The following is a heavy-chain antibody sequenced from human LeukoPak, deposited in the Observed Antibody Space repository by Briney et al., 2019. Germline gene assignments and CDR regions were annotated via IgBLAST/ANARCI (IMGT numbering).Heavy chain of an antibody. Sequence: ASVKVSCKASGYTFTGYYMHWVRQAPGQGLEWMGWINPNSGGTNYARKFQGRVTMTRDTSISTAYMELSRLRSDDTAVYYCARDYYDFWSGYEGPFDYWGQGTLVTVSS. CDR1: GYTFTGYY. J-gene: IGHJ4*02. CDR2: INPNSGGT. CDR3: ARDYYDFWSGYEGPFDY. D-gene: IGHD3-3*01. V-gene: IGHV1-2*02.